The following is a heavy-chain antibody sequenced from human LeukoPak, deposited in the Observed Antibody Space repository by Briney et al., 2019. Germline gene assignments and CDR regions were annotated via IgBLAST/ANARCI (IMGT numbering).Heavy chain of an antibody. D-gene: IGHD6-6*01. Sequence: GASVKVSCKASGHTFIGYNFHWIRQAPGQGLEWMGWINPKTGDTNYAVKFQGRVTMTRDTSISTVHMEVKRLRPHDTAVYYCATAHLIAVRPFGMDVWGQGTTVTVSS. J-gene: IGHJ6*02. CDR2: INPKTGDT. CDR1: GHTFIGYN. CDR3: ATAHLIAVRPFGMDV. V-gene: IGHV1-2*02.